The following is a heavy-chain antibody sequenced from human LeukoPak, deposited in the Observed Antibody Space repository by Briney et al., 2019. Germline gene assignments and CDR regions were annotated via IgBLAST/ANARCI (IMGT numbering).Heavy chain of an antibody. CDR3: AGGNGYNSNQDT. Sequence: SETLSLTCTVSGGSISSSSYYWGWIRQPPGKGLEWIGSIYYSGSTYYNPSLKSRVTISVDTSKNQFSLKLSSVTAADTAVYYGAGGNGYNSNQDTWGQETLSPSPQ. J-gene: IGHJ5*02. CDR2: IYYSGST. V-gene: IGHV4-39*07. CDR1: GGSISSSSYY. D-gene: IGHD5-24*01.